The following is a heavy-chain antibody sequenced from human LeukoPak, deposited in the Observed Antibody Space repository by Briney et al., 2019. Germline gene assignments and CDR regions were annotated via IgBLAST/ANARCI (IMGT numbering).Heavy chain of an antibody. D-gene: IGHD6-25*01. V-gene: IGHV1-46*01. CDR2: INPRDGGT. Sequence: ASVKVSCKASGYIFTYYYIHWVQQAPGQGLEWMGVINPRDGGTTYLQRFQGRVAMTSDTSTSTVYMDLSSLRSEDTAVYYCAASKAAAGYYFDSWGQGALVTVSS. CDR1: GYIFTYYY. CDR3: AASKAAAGYYFDS. J-gene: IGHJ4*02.